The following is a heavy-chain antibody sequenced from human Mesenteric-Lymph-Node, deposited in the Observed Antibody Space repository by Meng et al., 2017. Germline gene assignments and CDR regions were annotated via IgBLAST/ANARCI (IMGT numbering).Heavy chain of an antibody. CDR2: IKQDGSEK. Sequence: GGSLRLSCAASGFTFSSYWMSWVRQAPGKGLEWVANIKQDGSEKYYVDSVKGRFTISRDNAKNSLYLQMNSLRAEDTAVYYCARAGQKLRFSGMDVWGQGTTVTVSS. J-gene: IGHJ6*02. D-gene: IGHD3-16*01. CDR1: GFTFSSYW. CDR3: ARAGQKLRFSGMDV. V-gene: IGHV3-7*01.